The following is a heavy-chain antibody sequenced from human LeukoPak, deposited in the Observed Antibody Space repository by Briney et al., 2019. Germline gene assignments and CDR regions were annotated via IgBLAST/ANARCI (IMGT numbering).Heavy chain of an antibody. J-gene: IGHJ4*02. CDR1: GYTFTSYG. V-gene: IGHV1-18*01. CDR2: ISAYNGNT. CDR3: AREHYGDYVSYFDY. Sequence: ASVKVSCKASGYTFTSYGISWVRQAPGQGLEWMGWISAYNGNTNYARKLQGRVTMTTDTSTSTAYMELRSLRSDDTAVYYCAREHYGDYVSYFDYWGQGTLVTVSS. D-gene: IGHD4-17*01.